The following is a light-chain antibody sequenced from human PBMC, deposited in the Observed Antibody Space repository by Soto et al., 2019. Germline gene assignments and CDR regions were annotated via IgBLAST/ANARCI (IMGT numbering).Light chain of an antibody. CDR2: DVS. V-gene: IGLV2-14*03. J-gene: IGLJ2*01. CDR3: TSYTSSNTLVV. Sequence: QSALTQPASVSGSPGQSIAISCTGTSSDVGGYNYVSWYQQHPGRAPKLLSYDVSVRPSGVSDRFSGSKSGSTASLNISGLQAEDEADYYCTSYTSSNTLVVFGGGTKLTVI. CDR1: SSDVGGYNY.